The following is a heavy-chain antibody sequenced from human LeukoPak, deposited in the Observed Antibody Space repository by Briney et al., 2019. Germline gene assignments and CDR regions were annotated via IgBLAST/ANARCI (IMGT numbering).Heavy chain of an antibody. CDR1: GGSISSSSYY. CDR3: ARDLEGYCSSTSCSYYYYYMDV. D-gene: IGHD2-2*01. Sequence: SETLSLTCTVSGGSISSSSYYWGWIRQPPGKGPEWIGSIYYSGSTYYNPSLKSRVTISVDTSKNQFSLKLSSVTAADTAVYYCARDLEGYCSSTSCSYYYYYMDVWGKGTTVTVSS. CDR2: IYYSGST. V-gene: IGHV4-39*07. J-gene: IGHJ6*03.